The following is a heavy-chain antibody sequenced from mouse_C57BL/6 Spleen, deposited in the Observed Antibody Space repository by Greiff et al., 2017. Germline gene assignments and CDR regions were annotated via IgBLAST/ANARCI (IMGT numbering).Heavy chain of an antibody. CDR2: ISNGGGST. J-gene: IGHJ4*01. V-gene: IGHV5-12*01. CDR1: GFTFSDYY. CDR3: ARQGYGYEYYAIDY. Sequence: EVKLVESGGGLVQPGGSLKLSCAASGFTFSDYYMYWVRQTPEKRLEWVAYISNGGGSTYYPDTVKGRFTISRDNAKHTMYLQMSRLSSKDTAMYYCARQGYGYEYYAIDYWGQGTSVTVSS. D-gene: IGHD2-2*01.